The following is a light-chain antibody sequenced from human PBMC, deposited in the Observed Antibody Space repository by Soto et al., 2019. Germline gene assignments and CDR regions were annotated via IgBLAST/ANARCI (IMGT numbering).Light chain of an antibody. CDR3: SSYVNYNTFVI. J-gene: IGLJ2*01. V-gene: IGLV2-14*01. CDR1: SSDVGGYNF. Sequence: QSVLTQPASVSGSPGQSITISCTGTSSDVGGYNFVSWFQQHPGKAPKVIITEVSNRPSGVSNRFSGSKSGNTASLTISGLQAEDEADYYCSSYVNYNTFVIFGGGTKVTVL. CDR2: EVS.